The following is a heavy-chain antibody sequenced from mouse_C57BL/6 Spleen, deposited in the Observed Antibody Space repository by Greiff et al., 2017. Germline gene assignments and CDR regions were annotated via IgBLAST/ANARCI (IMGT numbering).Heavy chain of an antibody. CDR3: ARAFITTVVATRYFDV. CDR2: ISYDGSN. J-gene: IGHJ1*03. CDR1: GYSITSGYY. D-gene: IGHD1-1*01. Sequence: EVKLQESGPGLVKPSQSLSLTCSVTGYSITSGYYWNWIRQFPGNKLEWMGYISYDGSNNYNPSLKNRISITRDTSKNQFFLKLNSVTTEDTATYYCARAFITTVVATRYFDVWGTGTTVTVSS. V-gene: IGHV3-6*01.